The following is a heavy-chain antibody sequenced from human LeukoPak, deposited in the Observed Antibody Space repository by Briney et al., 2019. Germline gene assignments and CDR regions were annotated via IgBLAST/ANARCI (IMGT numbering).Heavy chain of an antibody. CDR2: IYYSGST. CDR3: ARLYYDSSGHC. V-gene: IGHV4-59*01. CDR1: GGSISSYY. J-gene: IGHJ4*02. D-gene: IGHD3-22*01. Sequence: PSETLSLTCTVSGGSISSYYWSWIRQPPGKGLEWIGYIYYSGSTNYNPSLKSRVTISVDTSKNQFSLKLSSVTAADTAVYYCARLYYDSSGHCWGQGTLVTVSS.